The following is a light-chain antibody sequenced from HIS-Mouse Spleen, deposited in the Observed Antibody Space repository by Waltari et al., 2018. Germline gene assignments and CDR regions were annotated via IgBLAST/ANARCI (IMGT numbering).Light chain of an antibody. J-gene: IGLJ2*01. V-gene: IGLV2-23*03. CDR3: CSYAGSSTFVVV. Sequence: QSALTQPASVSGSPGQSITISCTGTSSDVGSYNLVSWYQQHPGKAPKLMLYEGSKRPSGVSNRFSGSKSGNTASLTSSGLQAEDEADYYCCSYAGSSTFVVVFGGGTKLTVL. CDR1: SSDVGSYNL. CDR2: EGS.